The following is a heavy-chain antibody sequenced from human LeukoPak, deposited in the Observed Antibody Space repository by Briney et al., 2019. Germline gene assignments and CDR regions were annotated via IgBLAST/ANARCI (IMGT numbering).Heavy chain of an antibody. J-gene: IGHJ4*02. V-gene: IGHV1-18*04. CDR1: GYTFTTYS. CDR3: VRGEFRGDYPSWCTFDY. D-gene: IGHD2-8*01. CDR2: ISAYTGNT. Sequence: GASVKVSCKASGYTFTTYSLTWVRQAPGQGLEWMGWISAYTGNTNYAQKFQGRVTMSADTSTNTAYMEMRSLRSDDTAVYYCVRGEFRGDYPSWCTFDYWGQGTLVTVSS.